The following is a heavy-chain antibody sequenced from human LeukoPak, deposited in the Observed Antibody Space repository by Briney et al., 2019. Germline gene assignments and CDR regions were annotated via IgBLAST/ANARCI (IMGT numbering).Heavy chain of an antibody. CDR1: GFTFSSYA. CDR3: AKLVIAAAGDFDY. J-gene: IGHJ4*02. D-gene: IGHD6-13*01. V-gene: IGHV3-30*18. CDR2: ISYDGSNK. Sequence: GRSLRLSCAASGFTFSSYAMHWVRQAPGKGLEWVAVISYDGSNKYYADSVKGRFTISRDNSKNTLYLQMNSLRAEDTAVYYCAKLVIAAAGDFDYWGQGTLVTVSS.